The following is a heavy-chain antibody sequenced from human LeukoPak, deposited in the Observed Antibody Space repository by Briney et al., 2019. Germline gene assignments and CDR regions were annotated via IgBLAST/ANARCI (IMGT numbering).Heavy chain of an antibody. Sequence: WETLSLTCTVSGDAISSYYWSWIRQPPGKGLEWIGNIYYIGTTNYNPSLKSRVTISVDTSKNQLSLKLSSVTAADTAVYYCARDGEYCTSTNCYWNYYYGMDVWGRGTTVTVSS. CDR3: ARDGEYCTSTNCYWNYYYGMDV. D-gene: IGHD2-2*01. CDR2: IYYIGTT. J-gene: IGHJ6*02. CDR1: GDAISSYY. V-gene: IGHV4-59*01.